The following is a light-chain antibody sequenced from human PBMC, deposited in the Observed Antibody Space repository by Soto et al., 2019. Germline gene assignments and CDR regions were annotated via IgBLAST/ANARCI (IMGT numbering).Light chain of an antibody. CDR2: DAS. Sequence: EIVLPQSPDTLSLSPGERATLSCRASQSVRSERLAWYQQKRGQAPALLIFDASSRASGTPERFSGSGSGTDFTLTISRLEPEDFAVYYCQEYDGAPPITFGLGTRLEIK. J-gene: IGKJ5*01. CDR1: QSVRSER. CDR3: QEYDGAPPIT. V-gene: IGKV3-20*01.